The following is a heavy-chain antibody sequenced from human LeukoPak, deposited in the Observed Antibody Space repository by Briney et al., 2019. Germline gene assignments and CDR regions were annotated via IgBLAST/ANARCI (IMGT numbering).Heavy chain of an antibody. D-gene: IGHD6-19*01. V-gene: IGHV5-51*01. CDR3: ARRDVAVVGVLDAFDI. Sequence: GESLKISCKGSGYSFTSYWIGWVRQMPGKGLEWMGTIYPGDSDTRYSPSFQGQVTISADKSISTAYLQWSSLKASDTAMYYCARRDVAVVGVLDAFDIWGQGTMVTVSS. J-gene: IGHJ3*02. CDR1: GYSFTSYW. CDR2: IYPGDSDT.